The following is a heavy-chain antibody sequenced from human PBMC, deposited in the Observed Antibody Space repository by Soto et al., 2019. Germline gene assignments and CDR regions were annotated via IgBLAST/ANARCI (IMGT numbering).Heavy chain of an antibody. CDR2: ISFDETNK. V-gene: IGHV3-30-3*01. J-gene: IGHJ3*02. CDR3: ARDDTTAAFDI. D-gene: IGHD1-26*01. CDR1: GFTFSSYA. Sequence: GGSLRLSCAASGFTFSSYAMHWVRQVPGKGLEWVAVISFDETNKYHADSVKGRFTISRDNSRNTLYLQMNSLRAEDTAVYYCARDDTTAAFDIWGRGTMVTVSS.